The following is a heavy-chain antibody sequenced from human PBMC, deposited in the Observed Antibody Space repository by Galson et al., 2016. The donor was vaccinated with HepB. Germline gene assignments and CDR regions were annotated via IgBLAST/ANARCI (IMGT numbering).Heavy chain of an antibody. Sequence: ETLSLTCTVSNVSIRSTSYYWGWIRQSPEKGLAWIGSIYFNGNTYYNPSLMSRASISVDTSNNQFSLKFNSMTAADTAVYYCARHINAARWFDPWGQGNLVTVSS. CDR3: ARHINAARWFDP. D-gene: IGHD6-6*01. CDR2: IYFNGNT. V-gene: IGHV4-39*01. J-gene: IGHJ5*02. CDR1: NVSIRSTSYY.